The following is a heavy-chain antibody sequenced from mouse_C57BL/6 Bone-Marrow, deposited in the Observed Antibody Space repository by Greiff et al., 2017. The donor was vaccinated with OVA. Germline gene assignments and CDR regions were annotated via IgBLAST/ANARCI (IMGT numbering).Heavy chain of an antibody. CDR3: ARPITTVVATRDY. V-gene: IGHV1-59*01. Sequence: QVQLQQPGAELVRPGTSVKLSCKASGYTFTSYWMHWVKQRPGQGLEWIGVIDPSDSYTNYNQKFKGKATLTVDTSSSTAYMQLSSLTSEDSAVYYCARPITTVVATRDYWGQGTTLTVSS. J-gene: IGHJ2*01. CDR2: IDPSDSYT. D-gene: IGHD1-1*01. CDR1: GYTFTSYW.